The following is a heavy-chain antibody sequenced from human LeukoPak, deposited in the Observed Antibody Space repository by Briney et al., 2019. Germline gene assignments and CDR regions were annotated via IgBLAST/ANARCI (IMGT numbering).Heavy chain of an antibody. V-gene: IGHV3-30*04. CDR1: RFTFSSYA. CDR2: ISYDGSNK. D-gene: IGHD3-10*01. CDR3: AKGGYYGSGSYDAFDI. J-gene: IGHJ3*02. Sequence: GGSLRLSCAASRFTFSSYAMHWVRQAPGKGLEWVAVISYDGSNKYYADSVKGRFTISRDNSKNTLYLQMNSLRAEDTAVYHCAKGGYYGSGSYDAFDIWGQGTMVTVSS.